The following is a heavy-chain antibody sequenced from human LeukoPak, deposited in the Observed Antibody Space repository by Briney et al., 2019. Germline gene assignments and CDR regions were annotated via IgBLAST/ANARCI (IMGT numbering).Heavy chain of an antibody. D-gene: IGHD3-16*01. Sequence: PGGSLRLSCAASGFTFSSNYMNWVRQAPGKGLEWVSVIYGGGSTYYADSVKGRFTISRDNSKNTLYLQMNSLTAEDTAVYYCARELGGFDFWGQGTLVTVSS. CDR3: ARELGGFDF. CDR2: IYGGGST. J-gene: IGHJ4*02. CDR1: GFTFSSNY. V-gene: IGHV3-53*01.